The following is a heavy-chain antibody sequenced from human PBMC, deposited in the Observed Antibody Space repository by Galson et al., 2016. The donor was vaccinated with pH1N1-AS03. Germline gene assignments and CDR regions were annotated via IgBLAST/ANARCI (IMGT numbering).Heavy chain of an antibody. CDR3: AKDKSRGVAATEVYCFES. Sequence: SLRLSCAASGFAFDDYAVHWVRQRPGKGLEWVAGISWNSGRMGYSDFVKGRFIISRDNAKNSVYLQMSSLRAEDTAVYYCAKDKSRGVAATEVYCFESWGQGALVTVSS. D-gene: IGHD3-10*01. V-gene: IGHV3-9*01. CDR2: ISWNSGRM. J-gene: IGHJ4*02. CDR1: GFAFDDYA.